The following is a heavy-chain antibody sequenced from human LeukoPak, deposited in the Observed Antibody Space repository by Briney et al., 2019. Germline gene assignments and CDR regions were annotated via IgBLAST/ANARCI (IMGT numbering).Heavy chain of an antibody. CDR3: ARDGDYGTGSYYRGCIDS. V-gene: IGHV1-2*02. Sequence: SSVKVSCKTSGYSSTAFYIHWVRQAPGQGLEGMGWIHPRRGETNFAQKSQGRVTMTRDTYISTAYLDLSSLRSDDTAVYYCARDGDYGTGSYYRGCIDSWGQGTPVTVSP. CDR1: GYSSTAFY. J-gene: IGHJ4*02. D-gene: IGHD3-10*01. CDR2: IHPRRGET.